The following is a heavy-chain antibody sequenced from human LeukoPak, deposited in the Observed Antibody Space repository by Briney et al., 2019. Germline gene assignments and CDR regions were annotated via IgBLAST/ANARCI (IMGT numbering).Heavy chain of an antibody. J-gene: IGHJ6*03. CDR3: ARSPLPGGDHELAEYYYYYYMDV. Sequence: GASVKVSCKTSGYTFTGYYMHWVRQAPGQGLEWMGWINPNSGGTNYAQKFQGRATMTRDTSISTAYMELSRLRSDDTAVYYCARSPLPGGDHELAEYYYYYYMDVWGKGTTVTISS. CDR2: INPNSGGT. V-gene: IGHV1-2*02. D-gene: IGHD2-21*02. CDR1: GYTFTGYY.